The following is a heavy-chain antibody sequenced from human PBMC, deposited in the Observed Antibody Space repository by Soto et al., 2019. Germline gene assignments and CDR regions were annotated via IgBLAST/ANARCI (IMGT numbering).Heavy chain of an antibody. J-gene: IGHJ4*02. Sequence: LRLSCAASGFNLSHPWMTWVRQAAGKGLQWVGRIKSKTDGGTADYAAPVKGRFTISRDDSKNTAYLQMNSLKTGDTAVYYCTTGIYYDILTGYHDVAYWGQGTLVTVS. CDR1: GFNLSHPW. D-gene: IGHD3-9*01. CDR2: IKSKTDGGTA. CDR3: TTGIYYDILTGYHDVAY. V-gene: IGHV3-15*01.